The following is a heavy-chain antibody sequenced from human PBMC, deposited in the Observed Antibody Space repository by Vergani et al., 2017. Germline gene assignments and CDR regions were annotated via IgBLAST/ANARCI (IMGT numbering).Heavy chain of an antibody. J-gene: IGHJ4*02. CDR1: GIAFSGSA. V-gene: IGHV3-13*01. Sequence: EAKLVQSGGGFVRGGESLKISCVASGIAFSGSAMHWVRQATGKGLEWVSAIGTAGDTYYPGSVKGRFTISRENAKNSLYLQMNGLRAGDTAVYYCARRDSSSPALDYWGQGTLVTVSS. D-gene: IGHD6-6*01. CDR2: IGTAGDT. CDR3: ARRDSSSPALDY.